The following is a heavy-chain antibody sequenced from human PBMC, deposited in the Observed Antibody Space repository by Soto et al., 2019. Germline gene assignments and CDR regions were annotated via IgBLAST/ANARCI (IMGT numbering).Heavy chain of an antibody. Sequence: QVQLVQSGAEVKKPGASVKVSCKASGYTFTSYDINWVRQATGQGLEWMGWMNPNSGNTGYAQKFQGRVTMTRNTSKSKAFMGLSSLRAEDTAVYYCARTLYGDNVDSWGQGTLVAVSS. CDR1: GYTFTSYD. V-gene: IGHV1-8*01. D-gene: IGHD4-17*01. CDR3: ARTLYGDNVDS. J-gene: IGHJ4*02. CDR2: MNPNSGNT.